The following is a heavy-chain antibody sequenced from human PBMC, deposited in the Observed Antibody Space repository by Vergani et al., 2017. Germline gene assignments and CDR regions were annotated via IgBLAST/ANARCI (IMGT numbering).Heavy chain of an antibody. Sequence: QVQLQESGPGLVKPSETLSLTCTVSGCFISSYYWSWIRQPPGKGLEWIGYIYYSGSTNYNPSLKSRVTISVDTSKNQFSLKLRSVTAADTAVYYCARVLPGYYDRRGGYYFVYWGQGTLVTVAS. V-gene: IGHV4-59*01. CDR1: GCFISSYY. D-gene: IGHD3-22*01. CDR3: ARVLPGYYDRRGGYYFVY. CDR2: IYYSGST. J-gene: IGHJ4*02.